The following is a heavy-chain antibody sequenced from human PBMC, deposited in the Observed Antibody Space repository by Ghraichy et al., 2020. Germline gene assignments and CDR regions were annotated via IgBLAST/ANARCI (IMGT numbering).Heavy chain of an antibody. CDR1: GFTFSSYA. V-gene: IGHV3-23*01. J-gene: IGHJ6*03. D-gene: IGHD6-19*01. CDR2: ISGSGGST. Sequence: GGSLRLSCAASGFTFSSYAMSWVRQAPGKGLEWVSAISGSGGSTYYADSVKGRFTISRDNSKNTLYLQMNSLRAEDTAVYYCAKQEEQWLADGYYYYYMDVWGKGTTVTVSS. CDR3: AKQEEQWLADGYYYYYMDV.